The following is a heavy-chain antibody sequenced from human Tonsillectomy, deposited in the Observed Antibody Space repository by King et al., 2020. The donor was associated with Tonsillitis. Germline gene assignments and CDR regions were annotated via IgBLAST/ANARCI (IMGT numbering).Heavy chain of an antibody. D-gene: IGHD3-16*01. V-gene: IGHV4-30-2*01. J-gene: IGHJ2*01. Sequence: QLQESGSGLVKPSQNLSLTCAVSGGSISSGGYSWSWIRQPPGQGLEWIGYIYHSGSTYYNPSLKSRVTISVDRSKNQFSLKLSSVTAADTAVYYCARDKGDWYFDLWGRGTLVTVSS. CDR3: ARDKGDWYFDL. CDR1: GGSISSGGYS. CDR2: IYHSGST.